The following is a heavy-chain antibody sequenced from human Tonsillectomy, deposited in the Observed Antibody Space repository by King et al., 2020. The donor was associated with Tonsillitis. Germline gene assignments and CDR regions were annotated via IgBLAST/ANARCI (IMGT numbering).Heavy chain of an antibody. V-gene: IGHV3-30*02. D-gene: IGHD4-17*01. Sequence: QLVQSGGGVVQPGGSLRLSCAASGFTFSSYGMHWVHQAPGKGLEWVAFIRFDGSNKYYADSVKGRFTISRDNSKNTLYLQMNSLRAEDTAVYYCAKTHDYGDYFVDYWGQGTLVTVSS. J-gene: IGHJ4*02. CDR2: IRFDGSNK. CDR3: AKTHDYGDYFVDY. CDR1: GFTFSSYG.